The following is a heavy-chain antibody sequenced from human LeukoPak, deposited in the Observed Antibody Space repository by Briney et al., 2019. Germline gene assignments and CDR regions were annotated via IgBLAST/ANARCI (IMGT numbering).Heavy chain of an antibody. J-gene: IGHJ6*02. D-gene: IGHD3-9*01. V-gene: IGHV3-53*01. Sequence: RSGGSLRLSCAASGFSFSDYYMSWIRQAPGKGLEWVSVIYSGGSTYYADSVKGRFTISRDNSKNTLYLQMNSLRAEDTAVYHCARDSYYDIPYGMDVWGQGTTVTVSS. CDR3: ARDSYYDIPYGMDV. CDR2: IYSGGST. CDR1: GFSFSDYY.